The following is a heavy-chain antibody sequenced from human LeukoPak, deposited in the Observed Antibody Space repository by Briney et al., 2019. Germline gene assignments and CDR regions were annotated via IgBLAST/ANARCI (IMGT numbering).Heavy chain of an antibody. D-gene: IGHD6-19*01. J-gene: IGHJ6*02. Sequence: GGSLRLSCGASGFTFRDYWMSWVSQAPGKGLEWVANIQSDGNEKNYIDSVQGRFTISRDNAKTSLYLQMNSLRAEDTAVYYCARDSAVATYYGVDVRGQGTTVTVSS. CDR3: ARDSAVATYYGVDV. V-gene: IGHV3-7*01. CDR2: IQSDGNEK. CDR1: GFTFRDYW.